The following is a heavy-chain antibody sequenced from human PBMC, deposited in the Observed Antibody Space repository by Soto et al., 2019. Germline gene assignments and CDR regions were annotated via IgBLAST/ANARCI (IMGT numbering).Heavy chain of an antibody. V-gene: IGHV3-30*18. CDR3: AKDSELGYPTYWYFDL. Sequence: GGSLRLSCAAGGFSFSNYGMHWGRQAPCKGLEWVGVISYDGSNKYYADSVKGRFTISRDNSKNTLYLQMNSLRAEDTAVYYCAKDSELGYPTYWYFDLWGRGTLVTVSS. CDR2: ISYDGSNK. D-gene: IGHD5-12*01. CDR1: GFSFSNYG. J-gene: IGHJ2*01.